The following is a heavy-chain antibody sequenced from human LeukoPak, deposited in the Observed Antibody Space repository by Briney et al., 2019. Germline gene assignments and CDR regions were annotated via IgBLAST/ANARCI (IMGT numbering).Heavy chain of an antibody. J-gene: IGHJ5*02. CDR1: VYTFINYD. CDR2: VNPKSGNT. Sequence: ASVRVSRKASVYTFINYDINWVRQADGQGPEWMGWVNPKSGNTGYEKKFQGRVSLTSDTSMNTAYLEVRSLIFEDTAIYFCATVLRCSRLPPSALIDPCGQGTQVTVSP. CDR3: ATVLRCSRLPPSALIDP. V-gene: IGHV1-8*01. D-gene: IGHD2-15*01.